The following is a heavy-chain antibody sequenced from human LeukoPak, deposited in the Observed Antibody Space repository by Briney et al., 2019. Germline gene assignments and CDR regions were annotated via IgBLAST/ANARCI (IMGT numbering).Heavy chain of an antibody. CDR1: GYSFTSYW. CDR2: IYPGDSDT. D-gene: IGHD5-18*01. J-gene: IGHJ5*02. CDR3: ARHLRLWQNWFDP. Sequence: GESLKISCKGSGYSFTSYWIAWVRQMPGKGLECMGIIYPGDSDTRYSPSFQGQVTISADKSISTAYLQWSSLKASDTAMYYCARHLRLWQNWFDPWGQGTLVTVSS. V-gene: IGHV5-51*01.